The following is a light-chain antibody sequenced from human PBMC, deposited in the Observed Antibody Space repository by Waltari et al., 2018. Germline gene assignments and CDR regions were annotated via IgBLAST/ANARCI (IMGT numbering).Light chain of an antibody. Sequence: DIQMTQSPSSLSASVGDTVTITCRASQGISNFLVWFQQHPGKPPKSLNYAASTLQDGVPSRFSGRGSGTDFTLTISSLQPEDFATYYCQHYDGFPYTFGQGTRVDI. CDR3: QHYDGFPYT. CDR2: AAS. CDR1: QGISNF. J-gene: IGKJ2*01. V-gene: IGKV1-16*01.